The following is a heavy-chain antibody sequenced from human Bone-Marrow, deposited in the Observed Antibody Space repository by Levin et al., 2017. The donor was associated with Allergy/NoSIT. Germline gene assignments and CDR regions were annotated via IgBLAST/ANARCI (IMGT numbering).Heavy chain of an antibody. Sequence: GESLKISCAASGFTFSNYAMTWVRQAPGKGLEWVSAISASAGTTYYADSVKGRFTISRDNSKNTLYLQMNSLSAEDTAVYYCAAGGVVTALYYYYYHMDVWGKGTTVTVSS. V-gene: IGHV3-23*01. CDR3: AAGGVVTALYYYYYHMDV. J-gene: IGHJ6*03. D-gene: IGHD2-15*01. CDR1: GFTFSNYA. CDR2: ISASAGTT.